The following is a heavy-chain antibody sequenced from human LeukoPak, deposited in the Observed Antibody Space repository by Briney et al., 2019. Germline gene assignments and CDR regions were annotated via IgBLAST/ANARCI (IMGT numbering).Heavy chain of an antibody. J-gene: IGHJ4*02. V-gene: IGHV3-33*01. CDR3: ARDGSGSYRRFDY. Sequence: GRSLRLSCAASGFTFSSYGMHWVRQAPGKGLEWVAVIWYDGSNKYYADSVKGRFTISRDNSKNTLYLQMNSLRAEDTAVYYCARDGSGSYRRFDYWGQGTLVTVSS. CDR2: IWYDGSNK. D-gene: IGHD1-26*01. CDR1: GFTFSSYG.